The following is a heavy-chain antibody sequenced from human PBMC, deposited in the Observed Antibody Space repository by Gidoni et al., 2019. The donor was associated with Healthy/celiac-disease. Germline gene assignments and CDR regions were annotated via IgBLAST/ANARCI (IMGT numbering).Heavy chain of an antibody. CDR3: ARGLMTTVNTGAY. V-gene: IGHV1-2*02. D-gene: IGHD4-4*01. CDR2: IHPNSGGT. CDR1: GYPFTAYY. Sequence: QVHLVQSGTEVKKPGASVKVSCKASGYPFTAYYIHWVRQAPGQGLEWMGWIHPNSGGTNYAQKFQGRVTMTGDTSISTAYMELKSLRSDDTAVYYCARGLMTTVNTGAYWGQGTLVSVSS. J-gene: IGHJ4*02.